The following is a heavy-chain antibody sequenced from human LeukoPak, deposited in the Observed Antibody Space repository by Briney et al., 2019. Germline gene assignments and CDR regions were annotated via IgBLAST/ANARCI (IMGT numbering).Heavy chain of an antibody. D-gene: IGHD2-8*01. CDR1: GGSISPDN. Sequence: SETLSLTCTVSGGSISPDNWTWIRQPPGKGLEYMGYIYNSGTTNYNPSLRSRVTMSVDTSKNQFALRLSSVTAADTAVYYCARGGKCANGVCPVPTDYWGQGTLVTVSS. CDR3: ARGGKCANGVCPVPTDY. CDR2: IYNSGTT. V-gene: IGHV4-59*01. J-gene: IGHJ4*02.